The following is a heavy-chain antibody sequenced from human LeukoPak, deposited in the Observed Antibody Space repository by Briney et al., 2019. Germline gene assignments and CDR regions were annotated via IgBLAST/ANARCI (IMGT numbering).Heavy chain of an antibody. J-gene: IGHJ4*02. CDR1: GFTFSSYA. Sequence: GRSLRLSCAASGFTFSSYAMHWVRQAPGKGLEWVSTITGSGSSTYYADSVKGRFTISRDNSKNTLYLQMNSLRAEDTAVYYCAKRAVGGNFYFDYWGQGTLVTVSS. CDR3: AKRAVGGNFYFDY. V-gene: IGHV3-23*01. D-gene: IGHD6-19*01. CDR2: ITGSGSST.